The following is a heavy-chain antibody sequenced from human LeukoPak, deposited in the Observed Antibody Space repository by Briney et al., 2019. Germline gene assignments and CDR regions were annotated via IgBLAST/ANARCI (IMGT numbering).Heavy chain of an antibody. CDR2: IYYSGRT. D-gene: IGHD3-22*01. J-gene: IGHJ1*01. CDR3: ARRRYYDGSGYLE. Sequence: TSETLSLTCSVPGDSVSTSDSYWDWIRQPPGKGLEWIGTIYYSGRTYYSPSLKSRVTMSVDPSNNQFSLNLRSVTAADTALYYCARRRYYDGSGYLEWGQGTLLSVSS. CDR1: GDSVSTSDSY. V-gene: IGHV4-39*01.